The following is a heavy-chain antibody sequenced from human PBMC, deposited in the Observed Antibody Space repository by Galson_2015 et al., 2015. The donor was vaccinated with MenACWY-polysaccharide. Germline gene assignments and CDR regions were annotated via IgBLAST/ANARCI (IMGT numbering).Heavy chain of an antibody. CDR2: INSDGRST. J-gene: IGHJ2*01. CDR1: GFTFSGNW. V-gene: IGHV3-74*01. Sequence: SLRLSCAGSGFTFSGNWMHWVRQAPGKGLVWVSRINSDGRSTSCADSVKGRFTISRDNAKNTLSLQMNSLRAEDTAVYYCVRMGGGYRTYWNFDLWGRGTLVTVSS. CDR3: VRMGGGYRTYWNFDL. D-gene: IGHD5-12*01.